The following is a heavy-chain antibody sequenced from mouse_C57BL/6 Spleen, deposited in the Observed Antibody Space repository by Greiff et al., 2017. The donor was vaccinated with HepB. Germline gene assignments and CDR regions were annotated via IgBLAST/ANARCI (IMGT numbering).Heavy chain of an antibody. J-gene: IGHJ1*03. CDR3: ARWGGSSPSYWYFDV. V-gene: IGHV1-54*01. CDR2: INPGSGGT. D-gene: IGHD1-1*01. CDR1: GYAFTNYL. Sequence: VQLQQSGAELVRPGTSVKVSCKASGYAFTNYLIEWVKQRPGQGLEWIGVINPGSGGTNYNETFKGKETLTADKYSSTAYMQLSSLTAEDSAVYFWARWGGSSPSYWYFDVWGTGTTVTVSS.